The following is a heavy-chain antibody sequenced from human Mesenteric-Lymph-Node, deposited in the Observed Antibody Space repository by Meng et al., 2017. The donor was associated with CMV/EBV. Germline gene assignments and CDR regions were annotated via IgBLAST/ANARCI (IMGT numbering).Heavy chain of an antibody. D-gene: IGHD3-3*01. CDR2: ISSSSSYI. CDR3: AWVGDYDFWSGYQIGDY. Sequence: GESLKISCAASGFTFSSYSMNWVRQAPGKGLEWVSSISSSSSYIYYADSVKGRFTISRDNAKNSLYLQMNSLRAEDTAVYYCAWVGDYDFWSGYQIGDYWGQGTLVTVSS. V-gene: IGHV3-21*01. CDR1: GFTFSSYS. J-gene: IGHJ4*02.